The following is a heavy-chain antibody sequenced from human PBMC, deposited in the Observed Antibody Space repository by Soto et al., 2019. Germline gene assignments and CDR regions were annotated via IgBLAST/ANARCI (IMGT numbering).Heavy chain of an antibody. J-gene: IGHJ6*02. D-gene: IGHD2-2*01. V-gene: IGHV4-34*01. CDR2: IHHSGST. Sequence: VQLQQWGAGLLKPSETLSLTCAVYGGSFRGYYWIWIRQPPGKGLEWIGEIHHSGSTNSNPSLKSRVTISVYPSKNRFSLNLSSLTAADTAVYYCARVHPFFVVVQARYGMDVWGQGSTVTVSS. CDR1: GGSFRGYY. CDR3: ARVHPFFVVVQARYGMDV.